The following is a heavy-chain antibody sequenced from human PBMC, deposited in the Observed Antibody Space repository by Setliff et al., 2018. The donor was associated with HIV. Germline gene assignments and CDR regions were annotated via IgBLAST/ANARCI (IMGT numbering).Heavy chain of an antibody. CDR3: GTVRIAVPYDFDF. J-gene: IGHJ4*02. V-gene: IGHV1-69-2*01. CDR2: IDPEDGET. CDR1: GYSFTTYF. Sequence: GASVKVSCKASGYSFTTYFMHWVRQAPGKGLEWMGRIDPEDGETVYAERFRGRISLTVDKSTGTAYMELNRLRSEDTAVYYCGTVRIAVPYDFDFWGQGTLVTVSS. D-gene: IGHD6-19*01.